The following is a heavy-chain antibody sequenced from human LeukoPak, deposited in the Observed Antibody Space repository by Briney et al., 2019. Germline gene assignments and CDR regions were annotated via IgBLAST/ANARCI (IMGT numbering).Heavy chain of an antibody. J-gene: IGHJ2*01. CDR3: ARTVDSSGWYGYFDL. CDR2: IIPIFGTA. CDR1: GGTFSSYA. Sequence: ASVKVSCKASGGTFSSYAISWVRQTPGQGLEWMGGIIPIFGTANYAQKFQGRVTITADKSTSAAYMELSSLRSEDTAVYYCARTVDSSGWYGYFDLWGRGTLVTVSS. V-gene: IGHV1-69*06. D-gene: IGHD6-19*01.